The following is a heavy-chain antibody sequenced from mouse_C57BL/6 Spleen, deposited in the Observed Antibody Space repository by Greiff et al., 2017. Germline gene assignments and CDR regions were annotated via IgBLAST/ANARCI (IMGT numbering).Heavy chain of an antibody. Sequence: QVTLKESGPGILQSSQTLSLTCSFSGFSLSTSGMGVSWIRQPSGKGLEWLAHISWDDDKRYNPSLKSRLTISKDTSRNQVFLKITSVDTADTATYYCARGGLRLPFAYWGQGTLVTVSA. CDR3: ARGGLRLPFAY. CDR1: GFSLSTSGMG. CDR2: ISWDDDK. J-gene: IGHJ3*01. D-gene: IGHD3-2*02. V-gene: IGHV8-12*01.